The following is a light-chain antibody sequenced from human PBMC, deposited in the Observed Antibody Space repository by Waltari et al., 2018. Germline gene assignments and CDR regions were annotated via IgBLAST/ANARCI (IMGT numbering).Light chain of an antibody. Sequence: IELTQSPGTLSLSPGERATLSCRASQNIRSNCLAWYQQKPGQAPRPLIYDASTRATGIPDRFSGSGSGTDFTLTISRLEPEDFAVYYCQQYGSSPFIFGPGTKVDIK. V-gene: IGKV3-20*01. CDR2: DAS. CDR1: QNIRSNC. CDR3: QQYGSSPFI. J-gene: IGKJ3*01.